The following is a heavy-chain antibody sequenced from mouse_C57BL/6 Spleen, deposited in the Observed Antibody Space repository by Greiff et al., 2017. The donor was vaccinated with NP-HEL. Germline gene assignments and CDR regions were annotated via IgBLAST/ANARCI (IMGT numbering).Heavy chain of an antibody. Sequence: QVQLQQPGAELVKPGASVKLSCKASGYTFTSYWMHWVKQRPGRGLEWIGRIDPNSGGTTYNEKFKSKATLTVDKPSSTAYMQLSSLTSEDSAVYYCARGSYYSNYAWFAYWGQGTLVTVSA. J-gene: IGHJ3*01. V-gene: IGHV1-72*01. CDR3: ARGSYYSNYAWFAY. D-gene: IGHD2-5*01. CDR2: IDPNSGGT. CDR1: GYTFTSYW.